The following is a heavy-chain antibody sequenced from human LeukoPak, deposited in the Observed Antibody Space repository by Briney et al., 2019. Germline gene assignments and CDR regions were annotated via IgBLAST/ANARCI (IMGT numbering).Heavy chain of an antibody. V-gene: IGHV4-39*07. D-gene: IGHD5-18*01. Sequence: SETLSLTCTVSGGSINSSNYNWGWIRQPPRRGPEWLASVYYSGLTYYNSSVKSRVSISVDTSKNQFSLKLTSVTAADTAVYYCARDLGIGDTAIYIWGQGTLVTVSS. CDR2: VYYSGLT. J-gene: IGHJ4*02. CDR3: ARDLGIGDTAIYI. CDR1: GGSINSSNYN.